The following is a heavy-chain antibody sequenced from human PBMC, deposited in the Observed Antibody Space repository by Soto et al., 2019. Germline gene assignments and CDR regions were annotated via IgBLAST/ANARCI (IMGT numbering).Heavy chain of an antibody. CDR2: IYYSGST. J-gene: IGHJ4*02. CDR3: ARGMTTVTTFDY. V-gene: IGHV4-59*12. Sequence: SETLSLTCTVSGGSISSYYWSWIRQPPGKGLEWIGYIYYSGSTNYNPSLKSRVTISVDTSKNQFSLKLSSVTAADTAVYYCARGMTTVTTFDYWGQGPLVTVSS. CDR1: GGSISSYY. D-gene: IGHD4-17*01.